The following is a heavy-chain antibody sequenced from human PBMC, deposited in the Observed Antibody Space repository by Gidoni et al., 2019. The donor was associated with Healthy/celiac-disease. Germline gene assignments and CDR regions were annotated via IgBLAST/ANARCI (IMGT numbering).Heavy chain of an antibody. CDR2: ISGSGGST. D-gene: IGHD6-19*01. CDR1: GFTVRSYA. Sequence: EVQLLESGGGLVQPGGSLRLSCAASGFTVRSYAMSGVRQAPGKGLEWVSAISGSGGSTYYADSVKGRFTISRDNSKNTLYLQMNSLRAEDTAVYYCAKDGWEQWLVDAFDIWGQGTMVTVSS. J-gene: IGHJ3*02. CDR3: AKDGWEQWLVDAFDI. V-gene: IGHV3-23*01.